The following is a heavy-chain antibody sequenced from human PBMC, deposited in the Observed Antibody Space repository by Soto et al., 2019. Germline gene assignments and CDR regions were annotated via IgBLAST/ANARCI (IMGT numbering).Heavy chain of an antibody. CDR1: GFTVSSYW. CDR2: IKQDGSEK. CDR3: ARDPGSGYDPPLDY. V-gene: IGHV3-7*01. J-gene: IGHJ4*02. D-gene: IGHD5-12*01. Sequence: GGSLRLSCAASGFTVSSYWMSWVRQAPGKGLEWVANIKQDGSEKYYVDSVKGRYTISRDNAKNSLYLQMNSLRAEDTAVYYVARDPGSGYDPPLDYWGQGTLVTVSS.